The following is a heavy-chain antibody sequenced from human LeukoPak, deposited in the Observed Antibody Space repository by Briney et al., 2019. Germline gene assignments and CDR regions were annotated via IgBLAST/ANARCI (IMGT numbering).Heavy chain of an antibody. D-gene: IGHD5-18*01. CDR2: IKQDGSEK. Sequence: GGSLRLSCAASGFTFSSYWMSWVRQAPGKGLEWVANIKQDGSEKYYVDSVKGRFTISRDNAKNSLYLQMNSLRAEDTAVYYCASGYSYGHDPPRYWGQGTLVTVSS. J-gene: IGHJ4*02. CDR3: ASGYSYGHDPPRY. CDR1: GFTFSSYW. V-gene: IGHV3-7*01.